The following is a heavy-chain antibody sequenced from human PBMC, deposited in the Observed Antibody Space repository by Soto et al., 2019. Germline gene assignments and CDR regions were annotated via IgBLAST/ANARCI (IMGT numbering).Heavy chain of an antibody. CDR1: GGTFSSYT. CDR3: ARSTPELGGQQPPGY. V-gene: IGHV1-69*02. CDR2: IIPILGIA. Sequence: QVQLVQSGAEVKKPGSSVKVSYKASGGTFSSYTISWVRQAPGQGLEWMGRIIPILGIANYAQKFQGRVTITADKSTSTAYMELSSLRSEDTAVYYCARSTPELGGQQPPGYWGQGTLVTVSS. J-gene: IGHJ4*02. D-gene: IGHD6-13*01.